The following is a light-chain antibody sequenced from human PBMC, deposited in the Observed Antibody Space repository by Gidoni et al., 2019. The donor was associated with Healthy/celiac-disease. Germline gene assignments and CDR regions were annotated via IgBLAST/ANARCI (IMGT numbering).Light chain of an antibody. CDR1: SSDVGSYNL. CDR3: CSYAGTVV. J-gene: IGLJ2*01. CDR2: EGS. V-gene: IGLV2-23*01. Sequence: QSALTQPASVSGSPRQSITISCTGTSSDVGSYNLVSRYQQHPGKAPKLMIYEGSKRPSGVPNRFSGSKSGNTASLTISGLQAEDEADYYCCSYAGTVVFGGGTKLTVL.